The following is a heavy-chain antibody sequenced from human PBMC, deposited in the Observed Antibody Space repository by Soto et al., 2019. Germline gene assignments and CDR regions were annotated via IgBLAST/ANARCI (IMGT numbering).Heavy chain of an antibody. CDR1: GGSISSGDYY. CDR3: AREDSSGYYRSPFDY. V-gene: IGHV4-30-4*01. CDR2: IYYSGST. J-gene: IGHJ4*02. D-gene: IGHD3-22*01. Sequence: SETLSLTCTVSGGSISSGDYYWSWIRQPPGKGLEWIGYIYYSGSTYYNPSHKSRVTISVDTSKNQFSLKLSSVTDADTAVYYCAREDSSGYYRSPFDYWGQGTLVTVSS.